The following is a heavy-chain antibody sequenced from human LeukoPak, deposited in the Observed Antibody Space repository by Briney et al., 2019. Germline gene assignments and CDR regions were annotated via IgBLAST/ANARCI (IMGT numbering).Heavy chain of an antibody. CDR1: GYSISSGYY. Sequence: SETLSLTCTVSGYSISSGYYWGWIRQPPGKGLEWIRSIYHSGSTYYNPSLKSRVTISVDTSKNQFSLKLSSVTAADTAVYYCARTGIAAADLFDYWGQGTLVTVSS. V-gene: IGHV4-38-2*02. D-gene: IGHD6-13*01. CDR3: ARTGIAAADLFDY. J-gene: IGHJ4*02. CDR2: IYHSGST.